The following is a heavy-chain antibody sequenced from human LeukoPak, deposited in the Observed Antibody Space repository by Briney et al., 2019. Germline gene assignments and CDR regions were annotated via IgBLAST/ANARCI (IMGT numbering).Heavy chain of an antibody. CDR1: GGSLSSSSYY. CDR3: ASYGGTRGLDY. V-gene: IGHV4-39*07. Sequence: SETLSLTCTVSGGSLSSSSYYWGWIRQPPGKGLEWIGSIYYSGSTYYNPSLKSRVTISVDTSKNQFSLKLSSVTAADPAVYYCASYGGTRGLDYWGQGTLVTVSS. CDR2: IYYSGST. J-gene: IGHJ4*02. D-gene: IGHD4-23*01.